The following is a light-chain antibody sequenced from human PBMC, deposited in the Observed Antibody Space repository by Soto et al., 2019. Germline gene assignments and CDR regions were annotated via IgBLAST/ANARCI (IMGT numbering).Light chain of an antibody. Sequence: QSVLTQPASVSGSPGQSITISCTGTSSDVGGYKYVSWYQQHPDKAPKLMIYDVSNRPSGVSNRFSGSKSGNTASLTISGLQAEDEADYYCSSYTSSGTQVFGTGTKVTVL. CDR2: DVS. CDR1: SSDVGGYKY. CDR3: SSYTSSGTQV. V-gene: IGLV2-14*01. J-gene: IGLJ1*01.